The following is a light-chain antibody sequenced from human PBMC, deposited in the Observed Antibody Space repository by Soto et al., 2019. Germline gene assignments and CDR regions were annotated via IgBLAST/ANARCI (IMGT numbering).Light chain of an antibody. CDR3: AAWDDSLNGPV. V-gene: IGLV2-8*01. CDR2: DVS. Sequence: QSALTQPTSASGSPGQSVTISCTGTPSDVGGYNSVSWYQQYPGKAPKHMIYDVSKRPSGVPDRFSGSKSGNTASLTVSGLQAEDEANYYCAAWDDSLNGPVFGGGTKLTVL. CDR1: PSDVGGYNS. J-gene: IGLJ3*02.